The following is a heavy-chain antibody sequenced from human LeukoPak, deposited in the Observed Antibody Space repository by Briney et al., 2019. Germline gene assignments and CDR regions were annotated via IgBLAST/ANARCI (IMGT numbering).Heavy chain of an antibody. CDR3: ARDTNPTDYYYYYMDV. Sequence: ASVKVSCKASGYTFTGYYMHWVRQAPGQGLEWMGWINPNSGGTNYAQKFQGRVTMTRDTSISTAYMELSRLRSEDTAVYYCARDTNPTDYYYYYMDVWGKGTTVTVSS. D-gene: IGHD2-8*01. CDR2: INPNSGGT. J-gene: IGHJ6*03. CDR1: GYTFTGYY. V-gene: IGHV1-2*02.